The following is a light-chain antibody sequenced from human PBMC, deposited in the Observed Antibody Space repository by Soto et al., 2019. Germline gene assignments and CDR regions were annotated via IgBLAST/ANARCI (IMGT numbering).Light chain of an antibody. CDR3: QQYGSSPST. CDR2: DPS. V-gene: IGKV3-20*01. Sequence: EIVLTQSPGTLSLSPGERATLSCRSSQSVSSNYLAWYQQKPGQAPRLLIYDPSSRLTGIPDRFSGSGPGTDFALAISRREPGDFAVYYCQQYGSSPSTFGQGTKVEI. J-gene: IGKJ1*01. CDR1: QSVSSNY.